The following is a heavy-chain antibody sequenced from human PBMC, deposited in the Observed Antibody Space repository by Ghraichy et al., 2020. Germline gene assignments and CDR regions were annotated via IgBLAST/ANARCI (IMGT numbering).Heavy chain of an antibody. CDR3: ARTLYAGVDSRSGYDS. CDR1: GGSINNYY. D-gene: IGHD3-3*01. Sequence: SETLSLTCTVSGGSINNYYWSWIRQPPGKGLEWIGYIFYSGSTNYNPSLKSRVTISVDTSKNHFSLHLSSVTAADTAVYYCARTLYAGVDSRSGYDSWGHGTLVTVSS. CDR2: IFYSGST. J-gene: IGHJ5*01. V-gene: IGHV4-59*01.